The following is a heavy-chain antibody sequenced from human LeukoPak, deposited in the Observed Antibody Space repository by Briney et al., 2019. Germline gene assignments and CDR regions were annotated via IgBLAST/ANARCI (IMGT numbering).Heavy chain of an antibody. CDR2: IYYSGST. J-gene: IGHJ3*02. CDR1: GGSISSYY. D-gene: IGHD6-13*01. Sequence: KTSETLSLTCTVSGGSISSYYWSWIRQPPGKGLEWIGYIYYSGSTNYNPSLKSRVTISVDTSKKQFSLKLSSVTAADTAVYYCASRTSNWFDAFDIWGQGTMVTVSS. CDR3: ASRTSNWFDAFDI. V-gene: IGHV4-59*01.